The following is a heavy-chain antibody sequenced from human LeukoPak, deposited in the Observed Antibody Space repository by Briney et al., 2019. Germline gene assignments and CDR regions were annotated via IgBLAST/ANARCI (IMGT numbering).Heavy chain of an antibody. CDR2: MNPNSGNT. CDR1: GYTFTSHD. Sequence: ASVKVSCKASGYTFTSHDINWVRQATGQGLEWVGWMNPNSGNTGYAQKFQGRVTMTRNTSTSSAYMELSSLRSEDTAVYYCVRLADDFDYWGQGTLVTVSS. D-gene: IGHD3-3*02. J-gene: IGHJ4*02. V-gene: IGHV1-8*01. CDR3: VRLADDFDY.